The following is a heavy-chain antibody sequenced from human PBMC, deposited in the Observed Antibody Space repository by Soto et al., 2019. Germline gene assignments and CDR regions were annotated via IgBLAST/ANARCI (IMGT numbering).Heavy chain of an antibody. V-gene: IGHV3-23*01. Sequence: EMQLLESGGGLGQPGGSLRLSCVASPITVYNFAAMSWVRQTPERGLEWVSTISGRGDHRYYADSVKGRFTISSDNSKSRLEIQMVGLRVDDTAVYYCAKDRALENQTPYGTDVWGQGTTVTV. CDR1: PITVYNFAA. J-gene: IGHJ6*02. D-gene: IGHD2-2*01. CDR2: ISGRGDHR. CDR3: AKDRALENQTPYGTDV.